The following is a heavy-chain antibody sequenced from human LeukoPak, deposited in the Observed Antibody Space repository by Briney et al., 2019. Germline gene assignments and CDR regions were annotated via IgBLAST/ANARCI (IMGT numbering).Heavy chain of an antibody. V-gene: IGHV3-7*01. D-gene: IGHD3-10*01. CDR1: GFTFSSSW. CDR3: TRDSQGSGTYSTDH. CDR2: MNQDGSRK. Sequence: GGPLRLSCVASGFTFSSSWMSWVRQGPGKGPEWVANMNQDGSRKYYVDPVKGRFTISRDNAKNSLFLQMNGLRDEDTAVYYCTRDSQGSGTYSTDHWGQGTLVTVSS. J-gene: IGHJ4*02.